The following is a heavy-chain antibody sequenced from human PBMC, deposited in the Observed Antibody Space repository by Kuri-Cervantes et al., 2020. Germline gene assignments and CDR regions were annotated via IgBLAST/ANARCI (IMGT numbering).Heavy chain of an antibody. J-gene: IGHJ6*02. CDR3: TKDFLCVDYDSYYYYYGMDV. V-gene: IGHV4-39*02. CDR2: IYYSGNT. D-gene: IGHD4-17*01. Sequence: ESLKISCTGSGVSISRSSYYWGWLGQPRGKGLEWIGSIYYSGNTYYNLSLKSRVTIYVDTSKNQFPLKPTPVTAADTAVYYCTKDFLCVDYDSYYYYYGMDVWGQGTTVTVSS. CDR1: GVSISRSSYY.